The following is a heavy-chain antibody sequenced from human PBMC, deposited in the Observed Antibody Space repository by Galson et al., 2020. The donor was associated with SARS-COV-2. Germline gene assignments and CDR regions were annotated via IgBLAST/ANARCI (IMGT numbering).Heavy chain of an antibody. CDR3: ARESSTGWYFGRFDP. CDR1: GYTFTAQY. CDR2: INPNSGDT. J-gene: IGHJ5*02. V-gene: IGHV1-2*07. Sequence: GESLKISCKASGYTFTAQYMHWVRQAPGQGLEWMGWINPNSGDTKYAYKFQGRVTMTRDTSVNTAYMDLSRLRFDDTAVYYCARESSTGWYFGRFDPWGQGTLVTVSS. D-gene: IGHD2-2*01.